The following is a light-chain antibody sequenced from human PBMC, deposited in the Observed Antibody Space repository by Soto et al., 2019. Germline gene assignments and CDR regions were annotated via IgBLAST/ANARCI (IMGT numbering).Light chain of an antibody. J-gene: IGLJ3*02. CDR1: SSNIGSNN. CDR2: NNN. CDR3: AAWDDSLKGPV. Sequence: QSVLTQPPLASGTPGQRVTISCSGSSSNIGSNNVNWYQQFPGTAPKLLIYNNNQRPSGVPDRFSGSKTGTSASLAISGLQFEDEAHYYCAAWDDSLKGPVFGGGTKLTVL. V-gene: IGLV1-44*01.